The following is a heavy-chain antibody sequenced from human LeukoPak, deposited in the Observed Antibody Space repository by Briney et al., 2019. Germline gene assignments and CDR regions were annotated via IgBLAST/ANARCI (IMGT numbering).Heavy chain of an antibody. V-gene: IGHV3-23*01. D-gene: IGHD6-13*01. Sequence: PGGSLRLSCAASGFTFSNYAMNWVRQAPGKGLEWVSGISDSGGSIYYTGSVKGRFTISRDNSKNTLYLQMNSLRAEDTAVYYCARGPRRIAAAVLGYWGQGTLVTVSS. J-gene: IGHJ4*02. CDR3: ARGPRRIAAAVLGY. CDR2: ISDSGGSI. CDR1: GFTFSNYA.